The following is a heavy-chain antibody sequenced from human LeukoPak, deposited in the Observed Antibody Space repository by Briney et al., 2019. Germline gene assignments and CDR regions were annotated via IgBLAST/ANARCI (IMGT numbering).Heavy chain of an antibody. CDR1: GFTFDDYT. V-gene: IGHV3-43*01. Sequence: GGSLRLSCAASGFTFDDYTMHWVRQAPGKGLEWVSLISWDGGSTYYADSVKGRFTISRDNSKNSLYLQMNSLRTEDTALYYCAKDGQSKEGAFDYYYMDVWGKGTTVTVSS. CDR2: ISWDGGST. D-gene: IGHD1-26*01. J-gene: IGHJ6*03. CDR3: AKDGQSKEGAFDYYYMDV.